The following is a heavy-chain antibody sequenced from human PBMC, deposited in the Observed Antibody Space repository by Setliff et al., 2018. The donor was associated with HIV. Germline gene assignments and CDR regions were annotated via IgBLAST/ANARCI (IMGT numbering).Heavy chain of an antibody. CDR1: GGSFSGYY. CDR2: ISHGGST. D-gene: IGHD6-6*01. V-gene: IGHV4-34*01. CDR3: ARVLEQVVSDY. J-gene: IGHJ4*02. Sequence: PSETLSLTCAVYGGSFSGYYWSWIRQPPGKGLEWIGEISHGGSTNYNPPLKSRVTISVDTSKNQFSLKLSSVNAADTAVYYCARVLEQVVSDYWGQGTPVTVSS.